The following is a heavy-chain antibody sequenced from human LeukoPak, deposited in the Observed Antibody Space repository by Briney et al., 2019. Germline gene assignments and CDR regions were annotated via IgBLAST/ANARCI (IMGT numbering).Heavy chain of an antibody. Sequence: ASVKVSCKASGYTFTGYYMHWVRQAPGQGLEWMGGIIPIFGTANYAQKFQGRVTITADESTSTAYMELSSLRSEDTAVYYCARVPEEMARTGAFDIWGQGTMVTVSS. J-gene: IGHJ3*02. CDR1: GYTFTGYY. CDR2: IIPIFGTA. V-gene: IGHV1-69*13. D-gene: IGHD5-24*01. CDR3: ARVPEEMARTGAFDI.